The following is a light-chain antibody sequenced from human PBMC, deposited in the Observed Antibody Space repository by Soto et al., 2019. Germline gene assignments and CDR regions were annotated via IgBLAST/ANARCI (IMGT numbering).Light chain of an antibody. J-gene: IGLJ2*01. Sequence: QSALTQPPSPSGSPGQSVTISCTGTGSDVGAYNFVSWYQHHPGKAPQALIYEVYKRPSGVPDRFSGSKSGNTASLTVSGLQTEDEADYYCSSYAGSNNLVVFGGGTKVTVL. CDR1: GSDVGAYNF. CDR3: SSYAGSNNLVV. V-gene: IGLV2-8*01. CDR2: EVY.